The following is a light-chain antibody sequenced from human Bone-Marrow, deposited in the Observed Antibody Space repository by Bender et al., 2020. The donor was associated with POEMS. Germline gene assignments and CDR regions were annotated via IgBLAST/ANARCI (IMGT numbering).Light chain of an antibody. CDR2: EVT. J-gene: IGLJ1*01. Sequence: QSALTQPPSASGSPGQSVTISCTGTSSDVGHYIFVSWYQQHPGKAPKLVLYEVTKRPSGGPDRFSGSKSGNTASLTFSGLQAEDEADYYCGSFAGNTYGFGTGTKVTVL. CDR1: SSDVGHYIF. CDR3: GSFAGNTYG. V-gene: IGLV2-8*01.